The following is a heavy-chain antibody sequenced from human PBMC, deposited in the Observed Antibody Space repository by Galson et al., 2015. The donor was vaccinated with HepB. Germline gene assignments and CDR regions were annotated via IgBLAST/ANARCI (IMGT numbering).Heavy chain of an antibody. D-gene: IGHD6-13*01. J-gene: IGHJ4*02. Sequence: SLRLSCAASGFTFSSYSMNWVRQAPGKGLEWVSSISSSSGYIYYADSVRGRFTISRDNAKNSLHLQMNSPRAEDTAVYYCARGRGRAAAGHFDYWGQGTLLTVSS. CDR3: ARGRGRAAAGHFDY. V-gene: IGHV3-21*01. CDR1: GFTFSSYS. CDR2: ISSSSGYI.